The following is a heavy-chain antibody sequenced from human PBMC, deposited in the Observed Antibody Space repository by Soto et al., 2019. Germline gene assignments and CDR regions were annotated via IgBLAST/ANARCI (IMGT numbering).Heavy chain of an antibody. CDR1: GFTFNYYW. Sequence: LRLSCAASGFTFNYYWMHWVRQAPGQGLVWVSHIHSDGSTTYNADSVKGRFTISRDNSKNTLYLQMNSLRAEDTAVYYCAFQGGYGGPFDYWGQGTLVTVSS. V-gene: IGHV3-74*01. D-gene: IGHD5-12*01. CDR2: IHSDGSTT. CDR3: AFQGGYGGPFDY. J-gene: IGHJ4*02.